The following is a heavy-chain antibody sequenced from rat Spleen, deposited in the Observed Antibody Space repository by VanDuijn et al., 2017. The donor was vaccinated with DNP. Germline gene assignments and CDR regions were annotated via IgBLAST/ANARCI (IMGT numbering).Heavy chain of an antibody. CDR1: GFTFSNYG. Sequence: EVQLVESGGGLVQPGRSMKLSCSASGFTFSNYGMAWVRQAPTKGLEWVATISYDGSSTWYRDSVKGRFTISRDNAKSTLYLQMDSLRSEDTATYYCLRGLGDYWGQGVMVTVSS. CDR3: LRGLGDY. J-gene: IGHJ2*01. D-gene: IGHD5-1*01. CDR2: ISYDGSST. V-gene: IGHV5-29*01.